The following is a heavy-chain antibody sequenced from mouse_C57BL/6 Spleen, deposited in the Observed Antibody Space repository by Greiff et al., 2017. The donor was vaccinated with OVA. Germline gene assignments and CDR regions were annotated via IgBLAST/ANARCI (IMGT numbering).Heavy chain of an antibody. J-gene: IGHJ2*01. Sequence: VQLQQSGAELVRPGTSVKMSCKASGYTFTNYWIGWAKQRPGHGLEWIGDIYPGGGYTNYNEKFKGKATLTADKSSSTAYMQFSSLTSEDSAIYYCALYYYGSSYPSIDYWGQGTTLTVSS. CDR3: ALYYYGSSYPSIDY. D-gene: IGHD1-1*01. CDR1: GYTFTNYW. CDR2: IYPGGGYT. V-gene: IGHV1-63*01.